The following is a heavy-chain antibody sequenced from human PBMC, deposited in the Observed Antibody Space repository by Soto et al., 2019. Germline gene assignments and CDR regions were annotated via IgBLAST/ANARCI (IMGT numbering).Heavy chain of an antibody. Sequence: QLQLQESGPGLVKPSETLSLTCTVSGGSIDKSTYYWCWIRQPPGKALEWIGSIYYSGSTYYYPSFKSRVTISVDTSRNQFSLKLSSVTAADTAVYHCARHHESGWYGYWGQGTLVTVSS. V-gene: IGHV4-39*01. CDR2: IYYSGST. D-gene: IGHD6-19*01. CDR3: ARHHESGWYGY. J-gene: IGHJ4*02. CDR1: GGSIDKSTYY.